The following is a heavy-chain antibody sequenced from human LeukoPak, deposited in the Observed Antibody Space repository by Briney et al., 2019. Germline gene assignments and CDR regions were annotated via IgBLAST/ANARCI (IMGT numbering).Heavy chain of an antibody. CDR2: IYYSGST. Sequence: PSETLSLTCTVSGGSISSYYWSWIRQPPGKGLEWIGYIYYSGSTNYNPSLKSRVTISVDTSKNQFSLKLSSVTAADTAVYYCARAGGNQYSSGWSIGGFDYWGQGTLVTVSS. CDR1: GGSISSYY. CDR3: ARAGGNQYSSGWSIGGFDY. D-gene: IGHD6-19*01. V-gene: IGHV4-59*01. J-gene: IGHJ4*02.